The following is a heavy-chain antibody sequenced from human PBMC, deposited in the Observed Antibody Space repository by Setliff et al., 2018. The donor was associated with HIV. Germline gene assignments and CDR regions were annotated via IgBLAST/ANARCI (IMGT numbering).Heavy chain of an antibody. J-gene: IGHJ4*02. CDR2: ITNTGSST. CDR1: GFTFSDYY. CDR3: MYGGRTATTH. D-gene: IGHD4-17*01. Sequence: GESLKISCAASGFTFSDYYLNWFRLAPGKGLEWISHITNTGSSTNYADSVKGRFTISRDNAKYSLYLQMNTLRVEDTAVYYCMYGGRTATTHWGQGALVTVSS. V-gene: IGHV3-11*04.